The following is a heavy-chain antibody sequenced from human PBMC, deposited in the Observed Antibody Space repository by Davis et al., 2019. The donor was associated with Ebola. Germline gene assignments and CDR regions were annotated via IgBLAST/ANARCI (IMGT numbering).Heavy chain of an antibody. CDR2: INPNSGGT. CDR1: GYTFTGYY. Sequence: ASVKVSCKASGYTFTGYYMHWVRQAPGQGLEWMGWINPNSGGTNYAQKFQGRVTMTRDTSISTAYMELSRLRSDDTAVYYCARDSIAVAEFDPWGQGTLVTVSS. J-gene: IGHJ5*02. D-gene: IGHD6-19*01. CDR3: ARDSIAVAEFDP. V-gene: IGHV1-2*02.